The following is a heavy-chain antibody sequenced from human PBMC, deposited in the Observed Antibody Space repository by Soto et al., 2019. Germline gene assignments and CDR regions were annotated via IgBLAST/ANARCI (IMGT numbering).Heavy chain of an antibody. CDR2: INPSGGST. V-gene: IGHV1-46*01. D-gene: IGHD2-2*01. Sequence: ASVKVSCKVSGYTFTSYYMHWVRQAPGQGLEWMGIINPSGGSTRFAQKFQGRVTLTRDTSTSTVYMELSSLRSDDTAVYYCARDRCDTTSCYECDYWGQGTLVTVSS. CDR3: ARDRCDTTSCYECDY. CDR1: GYTFTSYY. J-gene: IGHJ4*02.